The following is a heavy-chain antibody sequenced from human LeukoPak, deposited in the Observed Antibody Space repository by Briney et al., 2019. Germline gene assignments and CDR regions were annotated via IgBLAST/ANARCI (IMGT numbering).Heavy chain of an antibody. V-gene: IGHV4-34*01. CDR3: ARTLRRVHFGHSKTPAPPSSWFDP. Sequence: PSETLSLTCAVYGGSFSGYYWSWIRQPPGKGPEWIGEINHSGSTNYNPSLKSRVTISVDTSKNQFALKLSSVTAADTAVYYCARTLRRVHFGHSKTPAPPSSWFDPWGQGTLVTVSS. J-gene: IGHJ5*02. CDR2: INHSGST. CDR1: GGSFSGYY. D-gene: IGHD6-13*01.